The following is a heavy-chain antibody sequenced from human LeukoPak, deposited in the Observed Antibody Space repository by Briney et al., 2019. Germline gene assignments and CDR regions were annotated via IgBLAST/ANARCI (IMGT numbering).Heavy chain of an antibody. CDR1: GGSFGGYY. V-gene: IGHV4-34*01. D-gene: IGHD6-19*01. CDR3: ARGHPGEGGGCHFDY. Sequence: SETLSLTCAVYGGSFGGYYWSWIRQPPAKGLEWIGEINHSGSTNYNPSLKSRVTISVDTSKNQFSLKLSFVTAADTAVYYCARGHPGEGGGCHFDYWGKGTLVTVSS. CDR2: INHSGST. J-gene: IGHJ4*02.